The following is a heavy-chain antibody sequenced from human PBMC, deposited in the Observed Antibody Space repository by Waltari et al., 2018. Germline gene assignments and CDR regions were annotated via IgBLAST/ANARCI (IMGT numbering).Heavy chain of an antibody. CDR1: GFNFSTYA. CDR2: ISYDGTYK. D-gene: IGHD3-10*01. J-gene: IGHJ4*02. V-gene: IGHV3-30*16. CDR3: ARVPRGSIIPSLYYFDY. Sequence: HVQLVESGGAVVQPGRSLILACAASGFNFSTYAMHWGRQAPGKGLEWVAFISYDGTYKYYADSLRGRFTISRDNSKKTLFLQVNSLITDDTALYYCARVPRGSIIPSLYYFDYWGQGTLVTVSS.